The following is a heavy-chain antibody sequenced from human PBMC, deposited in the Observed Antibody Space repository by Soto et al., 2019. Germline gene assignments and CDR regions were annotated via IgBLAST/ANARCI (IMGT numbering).Heavy chain of an antibody. V-gene: IGHV3-23*01. CDR1: GFTFSSYA. D-gene: IGHD5-12*01. CDR2: ISGSGGST. CDR3: AKISSGDIVVKTSEGDYYYYYGMDV. Sequence: GGSLRLSCAASGFTFSSYAMSWVRQAPGKGLEWVSAISGSGGSTYYADSVKGRFTISRDNSKNTLYLQMNSLRAEDTAVYYCAKISSGDIVVKTSEGDYYYYYGMDVWGQGTTVTVSS. J-gene: IGHJ6*02.